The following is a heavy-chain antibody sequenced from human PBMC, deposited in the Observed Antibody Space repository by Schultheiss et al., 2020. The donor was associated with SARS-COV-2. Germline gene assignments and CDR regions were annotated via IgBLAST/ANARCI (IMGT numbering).Heavy chain of an antibody. CDR1: GGSISSYY. CDR3: ARATNAIGWFDP. CDR2: IYYSGST. Sequence: SETLSLTCTVSGGSISSYYWSWIRQPPGKGLEWIGYIYYSGSTKYNPSLKSRVTISVDTSKNQFSLKLSSVTAADTAVYYCARATNAIGWFDPWGQGTLVTVSS. D-gene: IGHD2-21*01. J-gene: IGHJ5*02. V-gene: IGHV4-59*01.